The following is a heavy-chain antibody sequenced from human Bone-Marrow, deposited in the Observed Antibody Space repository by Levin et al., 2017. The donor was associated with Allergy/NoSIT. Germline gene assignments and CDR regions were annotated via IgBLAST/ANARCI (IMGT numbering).Heavy chain of an antibody. Sequence: ASVKVSCAASGFTFSSYSMNWVRQAPGKGLEWVSYISIAGDALYYADSVKGRFTISRDYAKNSLYLQLNSLRDEDTAVYYCARGAELDYWGRGTLVTVSS. CDR1: GFTFSSYS. CDR2: ISIAGDAL. CDR3: ARGAELDY. V-gene: IGHV3-48*02. J-gene: IGHJ4*02.